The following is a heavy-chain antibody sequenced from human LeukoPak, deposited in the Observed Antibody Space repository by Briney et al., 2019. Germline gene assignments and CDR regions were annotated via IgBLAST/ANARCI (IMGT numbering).Heavy chain of an antibody. CDR1: GFIFSNFA. J-gene: IGHJ4*02. Sequence: GGSLRLSCAASGFIFSNFAMSWVRQAPGKGLEWVSTISGNGATTHYADSVKGRFTISKDNSKNTLFLQMNGLTAEDTAVYYCAKDARSRTSSACYTVTTYYFDSWGQGTLVTVSS. V-gene: IGHV3-23*01. CDR2: ISGNGATT. D-gene: IGHD2-2*02. CDR3: AKDARSRTSSACYTVTTYYFDS.